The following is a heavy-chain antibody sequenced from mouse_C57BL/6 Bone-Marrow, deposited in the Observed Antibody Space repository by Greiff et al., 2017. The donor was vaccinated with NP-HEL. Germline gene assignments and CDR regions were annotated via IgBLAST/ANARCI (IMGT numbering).Heavy chain of an antibody. Sequence: VQLQQSGAELVRPGASVKLSCTASGFNIKDDYMHWVKQRPEQGLEWIGWIDPENGDSEYASKFQGKATITADTSSNTAYLQLSRLTSGDTAVYYCTSKRLRLRGLRGQGTSVTVSS. CDR1: GFNIKDDY. D-gene: IGHD3-2*02. J-gene: IGHJ4*01. V-gene: IGHV14-4*01. CDR3: TSKRLRLRGL. CDR2: IDPENGDS.